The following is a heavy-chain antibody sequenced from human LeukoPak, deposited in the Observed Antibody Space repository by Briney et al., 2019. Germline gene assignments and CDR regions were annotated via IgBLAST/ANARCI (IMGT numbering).Heavy chain of an antibody. Sequence: GGSLRLSCAASGFTFSSYNMNWVRQAPGKGLEGVSSITTSSSYIYYADSVKGRFTISRENAKNSLYLQMNSLRAEDTAVYYCARDSPSGYYYGMDVWGQGTTVTVSS. CDR3: ARDSPSGYYYGMDV. J-gene: IGHJ6*02. D-gene: IGHD6-25*01. CDR1: GFTFSSYN. V-gene: IGHV3-21*01. CDR2: ITTSSSYI.